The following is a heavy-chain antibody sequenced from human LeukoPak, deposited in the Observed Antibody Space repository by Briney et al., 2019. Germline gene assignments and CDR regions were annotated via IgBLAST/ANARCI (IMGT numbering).Heavy chain of an antibody. D-gene: IGHD4-17*01. Sequence: ASVKVSCKASGYTFSRNAINWVRQAPGQGLEWMGWLNTKSWTPTYAQGFTGRFVFSLDTSVSTAYLQISSLKAEDTAVYYCARDFTYGALPWLWGQGTLVTVSS. CDR3: ARDFTYGALPWL. J-gene: IGHJ4*02. V-gene: IGHV7-4-1*02. CDR1: GYTFSRNA. CDR2: LNTKSWTP.